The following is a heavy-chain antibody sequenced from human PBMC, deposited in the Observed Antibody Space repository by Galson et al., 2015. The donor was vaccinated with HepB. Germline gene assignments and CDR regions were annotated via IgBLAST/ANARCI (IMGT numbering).Heavy chain of an antibody. CDR2: IIPIFGTA. J-gene: IGHJ3*02. CDR1: GGTFSSYA. D-gene: IGHD2-21*01. CDR3: ARSGAAYCGGDCYYGDAFDI. Sequence: SVKVSCKASGGTFSSYAISWVRQAPGQGLEWMGGIIPIFGTANYAQKFQGRVTITADESTSTAYMELSSLRSEDTAVYYCARSGAAYCGGDCYYGDAFDIWGQGTMVTVSS. V-gene: IGHV1-69*13.